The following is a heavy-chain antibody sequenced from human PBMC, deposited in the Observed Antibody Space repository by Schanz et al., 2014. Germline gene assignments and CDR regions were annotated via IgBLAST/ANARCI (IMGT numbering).Heavy chain of an antibody. Sequence: EVQLVESGGGLVQPGGSLRLSCAASGFTFSGYWMTWVRQSPGKGLEWVATISQDGTEKYYVDSVKGRFTISRDNAKNSLYLQMNSLRAEDTAVYYCARAAAAVLSGNYYYGMVVWGQGTTVTVSS. CDR2: ISQDGTEK. J-gene: IGHJ6*02. CDR3: ARAAAAVLSGNYYYGMVV. CDR1: GFTFSGYW. V-gene: IGHV3-7*01. D-gene: IGHD6-13*01.